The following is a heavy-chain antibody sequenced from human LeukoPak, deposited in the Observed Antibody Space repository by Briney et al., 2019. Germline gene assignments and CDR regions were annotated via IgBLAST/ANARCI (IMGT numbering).Heavy chain of an antibody. CDR1: GFPFSSYA. V-gene: IGHV3-7*01. CDR3: ATSKDTAGGPY. Sequence: GGSLRLSCAASGFPFSSYAMSWIRQAPGKGLEWLANIRQDGGETYYGGSVKGRFTISRDNAKNSLFLQMNSLRAEDTAVYYCATSKDTAGGPYWGQGTLVTVSS. CDR2: IRQDGGET. J-gene: IGHJ4*02. D-gene: IGHD5-18*01.